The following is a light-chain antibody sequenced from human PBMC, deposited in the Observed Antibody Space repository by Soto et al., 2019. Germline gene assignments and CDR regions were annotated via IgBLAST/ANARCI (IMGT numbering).Light chain of an antibody. CDR1: SSHIGGNI. J-gene: IGLJ2*01. V-gene: IGLV1-44*01. CDR2: GND. CDR3: AAWDDSLNGVV. Sequence: QSVLTQPPSASVPPGQRVTISCSGSSSHIGGNIVNWYQQLPGTAPKLLIFGNDQRPSWVPDRFSGSKSGTSASLAISGLQSEDEANYYCAAWDDSLNGVVFGGGTKVTVL.